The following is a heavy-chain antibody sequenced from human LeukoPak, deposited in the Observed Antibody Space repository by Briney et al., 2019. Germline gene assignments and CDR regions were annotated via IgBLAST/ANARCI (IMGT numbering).Heavy chain of an antibody. CDR3: GEGWYG. Sequence: GGSLRLSCAASVFTFSSYWMSWVRQAPGKGLEWLANIKQDGSEKYYVDSVKGRFTISRDNAKNSLYLQMNSLRAEDTAVYYCGEGWYGWGQGTLVTVSS. CDR2: IKQDGSEK. J-gene: IGHJ4*02. CDR1: VFTFSSYW. D-gene: IGHD6-19*01. V-gene: IGHV3-7*03.